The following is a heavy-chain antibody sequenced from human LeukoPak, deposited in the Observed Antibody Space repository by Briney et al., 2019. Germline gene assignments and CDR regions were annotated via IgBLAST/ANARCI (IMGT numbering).Heavy chain of an antibody. CDR1: GFTFSSYS. CDR3: TRGSTSTWYDY. D-gene: IGHD6-13*01. J-gene: IGHJ4*02. CDR2: IGGSGNNI. V-gene: IGHV3-23*01. Sequence: GGSLRLSCAAPGFTFSSYSMSWVRQAPGKGLEWVSLIGGSGNNIYYAESVKGRFTISRDNSKNTLYLQMNSLRAEDTAVYYCTRGSTSTWYDYWGQGILVTVSS.